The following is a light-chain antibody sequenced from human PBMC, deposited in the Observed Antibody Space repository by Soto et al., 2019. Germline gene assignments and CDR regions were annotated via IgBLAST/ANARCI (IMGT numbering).Light chain of an antibody. J-gene: IGKJ1*01. V-gene: IGKV1-5*03. Sequence: DIQITHSPSTLSASVLYRVTITCRASQSISSWLAWYQQKPGKAPKLLIYKASSLESGVPSRFSGSGSGTEFTLTISSLQPDDFATYYCQQYNSYSRTFGQGTKVDIK. CDR1: QSISSW. CDR3: QQYNSYSRT. CDR2: KAS.